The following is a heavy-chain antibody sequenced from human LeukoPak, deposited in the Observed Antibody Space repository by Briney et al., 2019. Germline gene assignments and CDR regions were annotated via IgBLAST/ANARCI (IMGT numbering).Heavy chain of an antibody. D-gene: IGHD2-2*01. CDR1: GYTFTSYD. CDR3: AKDTSGFHPGDAFDI. Sequence: GASVKVSCKASGYTFTSYDINWVRQAPGQGLEWMGWINPSIGDTKYTQKFQGRVTVTRDTSISTAYMELRRLTSDDTAVYYCAKDTSGFHPGDAFDIWGQGTTVTVSS. V-gene: IGHV1-2*02. J-gene: IGHJ3*02. CDR2: INPSIGDT.